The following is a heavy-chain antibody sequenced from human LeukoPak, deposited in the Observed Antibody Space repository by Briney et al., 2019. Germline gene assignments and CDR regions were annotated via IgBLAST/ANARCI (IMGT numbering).Heavy chain of an antibody. CDR3: ARGPRGRVVINNWFDP. V-gene: IGHV7-4-1*02. Sequence: ASVKVSCKASGYTFTSYAMNWVRQAPGQGLEWMGWINTNTGNPTYAQGFTGRFVFSLDTSVSTAYLQISSLKAEDTAVYYCARGPRGRVVINNWFDPWGQGTLVTVSS. CDR2: INTNTGNP. J-gene: IGHJ5*02. D-gene: IGHD3-3*01. CDR1: GYTFTSYA.